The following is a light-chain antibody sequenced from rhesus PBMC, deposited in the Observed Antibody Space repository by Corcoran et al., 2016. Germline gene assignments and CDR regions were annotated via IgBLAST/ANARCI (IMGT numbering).Light chain of an antibody. J-gene: IGKJ2*01. CDR2: KAS. CDR1: QGISIY. Sequence: DIQMTQSPSSLSASVGDTVTITCRASQGISIYLAWYQQKQGKAPKLLIYKASPLKSGVPSRFSGSGSGTDFTLTISSLQPEDFATYYCQQHNSDPYSFGQGTKVEIK. CDR3: QQHNSDPYS. V-gene: IGKV1-25*01.